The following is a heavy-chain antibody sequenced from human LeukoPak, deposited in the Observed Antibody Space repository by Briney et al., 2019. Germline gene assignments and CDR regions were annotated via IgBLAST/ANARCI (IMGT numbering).Heavy chain of an antibody. J-gene: IGHJ6*02. V-gene: IGHV4-59*08. D-gene: IGHD6-6*01. Sequence: PSETLSLTCTVSGGSIRNYYWSWIRQPPGKGLEWIGYIHYSGRTIHNPSLKSRLTISVDTSKNQFSLRLNSVTAADTAVYYCARRGAARRYDGLDVWGQGTTVTVSS. CDR3: ARRGAARRYDGLDV. CDR2: IHYSGRT. CDR1: GGSIRNYY.